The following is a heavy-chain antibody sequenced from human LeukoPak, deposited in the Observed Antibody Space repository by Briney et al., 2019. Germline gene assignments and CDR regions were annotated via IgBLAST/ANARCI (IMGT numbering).Heavy chain of an antibody. CDR3: ARDSRPKPFDY. V-gene: IGHV4-39*07. J-gene: IGHJ4*02. Sequence: KPSETLSLTCTVSGGSISSSSYYWGWIRQPPGKGLEWIGRVLNSANTNYNPSLKSRVTMSIDTSKNQFSLKVNSVTAADTAVYYCARDSRPKPFDYWGQGILVTVSS. CDR1: GGSISSSSYY. D-gene: IGHD6-6*01. CDR2: VLNSANT.